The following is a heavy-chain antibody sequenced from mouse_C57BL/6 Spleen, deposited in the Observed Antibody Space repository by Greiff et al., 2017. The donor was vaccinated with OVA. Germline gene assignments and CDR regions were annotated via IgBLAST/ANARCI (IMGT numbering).Heavy chain of an antibody. Sequence: VKLVESGAELVKPGASVKMSCKASGYTFTTYTIEWMKQNHGKSLEWIGNFHPYNDDTKYNEKFKGKATLTVEKSSSTVYLELSRLTSDDSAVYYCARGIITTVVARNWYFDVWGTGTTVTVSS. CDR3: ARGIITTVVARNWYFDV. V-gene: IGHV1-47*01. J-gene: IGHJ1*03. CDR1: GYTFTTYT. D-gene: IGHD1-1*01. CDR2: FHPYNDDT.